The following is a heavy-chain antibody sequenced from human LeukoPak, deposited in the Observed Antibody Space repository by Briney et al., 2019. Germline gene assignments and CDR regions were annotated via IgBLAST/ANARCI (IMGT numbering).Heavy chain of an antibody. D-gene: IGHD5-12*01. CDR1: GFTFSNYM. V-gene: IGHV3-74*01. J-gene: IGHJ4*02. CDR3: VRAGYSGYDLDY. CDR2: IKSDGITI. Sequence: GGSLRLSCAASGFTFSNYMMHWVRQAPGKGLVWVSRIKSDGITITYADSVKGRFTISRDNAKNTLYLQMKSLRAEDTAVYYCVRAGYSGYDLDYWGQGTLVTVSS.